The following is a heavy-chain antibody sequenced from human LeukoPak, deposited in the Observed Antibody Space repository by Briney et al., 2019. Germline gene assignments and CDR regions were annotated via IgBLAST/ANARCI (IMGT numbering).Heavy chain of an antibody. J-gene: IGHJ4*02. D-gene: IGHD3-10*01. CDR1: GYTFTSYG. CDR3: ARARDYGSGSYSPLNC. V-gene: IGHV1-18*01. Sequence: GASVKVSCKASGYTFTSYGISWVRQAPGQGLEWMGWISAYNGNTNYAQKLQGRVTMTTDTSTSTAYMELRSLRSDDTAVYYCARARDYGSGSYSPLNCWGQGTLVTVSS. CDR2: ISAYNGNT.